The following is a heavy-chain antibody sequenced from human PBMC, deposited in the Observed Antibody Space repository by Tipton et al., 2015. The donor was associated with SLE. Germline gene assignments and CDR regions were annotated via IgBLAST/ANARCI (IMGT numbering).Heavy chain of an antibody. CDR1: GDSMNSGVYY. J-gene: IGHJ4*02. V-gene: IGHV4-61*02. D-gene: IGHD2-21*01. CDR3: AREGISYCGGDCHGSFDY. Sequence: TLSLTCTVSGDSMNSGVYYWSWLRQPAGKGLEWIGRIFSSGNTIYNPSLKSRVTISEDTPKSQFSLRLSSVTAADTAVYYCAREGISYCGGDCHGSFDYWGQGSLVTVSS. CDR2: IFSSGNT.